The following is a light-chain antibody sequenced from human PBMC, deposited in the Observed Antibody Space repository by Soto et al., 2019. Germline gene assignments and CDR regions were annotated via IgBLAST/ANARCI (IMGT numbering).Light chain of an antibody. Sequence: EIVLTQSPGTLSLSPGERATLSCRASQSVSSNYLAWYQQKPGQAPILLIYGATNRATGIPDRFSGSVSGAAFTLTISRLEPEDFAVYYCQQYGRSSIFTFGPGTKVDI. CDR3: QQYGRSSIFT. CDR2: GAT. CDR1: QSVSSNY. J-gene: IGKJ3*01. V-gene: IGKV3-20*01.